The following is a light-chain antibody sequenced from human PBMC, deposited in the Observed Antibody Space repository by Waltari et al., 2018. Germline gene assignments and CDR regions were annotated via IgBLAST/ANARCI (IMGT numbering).Light chain of an antibody. CDR1: QSVSSNY. J-gene: IGKJ2*01. CDR2: DAS. V-gene: IGKV3-20*01. CDR3: QHYSSAPNT. Sequence: EIVLTQSPGTLSLFPGERATLSCRASQSVSSNYLAWYQQKPGQAPRLLIHDASSRATDIPDRFSGSGSGTDFTLTISRLEPEDFAVYFCQHYSSAPNTFGQGTRLEIK.